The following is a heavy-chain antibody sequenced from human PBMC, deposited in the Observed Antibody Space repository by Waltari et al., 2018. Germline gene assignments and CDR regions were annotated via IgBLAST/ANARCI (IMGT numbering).Heavy chain of an antibody. V-gene: IGHV3-30-3*01. D-gene: IGHD2-2*01. Sequence: QVQLVESGGGVVQPGRSLRLSCAASGFTFSSYAMHWVRQAPGKGLEWVAVISYDGLNKYYADSVKGRFTISRDNSKNTLYLQMNSLRAEDTAVYYCAREVVVPAAIGDYWGQGTLVTVSS. CDR2: ISYDGLNK. CDR1: GFTFSSYA. CDR3: AREVVVPAAIGDY. J-gene: IGHJ4*02.